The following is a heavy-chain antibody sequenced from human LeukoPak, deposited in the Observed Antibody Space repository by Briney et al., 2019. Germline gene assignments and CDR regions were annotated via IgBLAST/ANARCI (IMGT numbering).Heavy chain of an antibody. CDR1: GFRFSRYW. Sequence: GGSLRLSCAASGFRFSRYWMSWVRQAPGKGLEWVSSISSSSAFIYYADSGKGRFTISRDNAKNSLYLQMNSLRAEDTAVYYCARRSIAVAGPFDYWGQGTLVTVSS. J-gene: IGHJ4*02. CDR3: ARRSIAVAGPFDY. V-gene: IGHV3-21*01. D-gene: IGHD6-19*01. CDR2: ISSSSAFI.